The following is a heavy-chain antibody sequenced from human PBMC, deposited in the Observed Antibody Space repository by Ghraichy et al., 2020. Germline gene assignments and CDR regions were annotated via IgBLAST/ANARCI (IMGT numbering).Heavy chain of an antibody. J-gene: IGHJ3*02. Sequence: SETLSLTCTVSGGSFSGYYWSWIRQPPGKGLEWIGEINHSGSTNYNPSLKSRVTISVDTSKNQFSRKLSSVTAADTAVYYWARSDSSGYFPFSIWGQGTMVTVS. CDR1: GGSFSGYY. CDR3: ARSDSSGYFPFSI. CDR2: INHSGST. V-gene: IGHV4-34*01. D-gene: IGHD3-22*01.